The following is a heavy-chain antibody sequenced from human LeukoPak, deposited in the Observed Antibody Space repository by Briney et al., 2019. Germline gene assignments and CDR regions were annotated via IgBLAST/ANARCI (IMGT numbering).Heavy chain of an antibody. V-gene: IGHV4-59*01. CDR2: IYYSGST. CDR3: ARGLYSSSWYGVDY. Sequence: PSETLSLTCTVSGGSISSYYWSWIRQPPGKGLEWIGYIYYSGSTNYNPSLKSRVTISVDTSKNQFPLKLSSVTVADTAVYYCARGLYSSSWYGVDYWGQGTLVTVSS. D-gene: IGHD6-13*01. J-gene: IGHJ4*02. CDR1: GGSISSYY.